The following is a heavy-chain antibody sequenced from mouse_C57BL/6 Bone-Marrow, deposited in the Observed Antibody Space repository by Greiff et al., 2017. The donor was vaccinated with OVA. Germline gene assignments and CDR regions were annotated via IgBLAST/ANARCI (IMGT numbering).Heavy chain of an antibody. CDR2: ISSGGSYT. J-gene: IGHJ1*03. V-gene: IGHV5-6*01. CDR1: GFTFSSYG. D-gene: IGHD2-3*01. Sequence: EVHLVESGGDLVKPGGSLKLSCAASGFTFSSYGMSWVRQTPDKRLEWVATISSGGSYTYYPDSVKGRFTISRDNAKNTLYLQMSSLKSEDTAMYYCARDGYYQNWYFDVWGTGTTVTVSS. CDR3: ARDGYYQNWYFDV.